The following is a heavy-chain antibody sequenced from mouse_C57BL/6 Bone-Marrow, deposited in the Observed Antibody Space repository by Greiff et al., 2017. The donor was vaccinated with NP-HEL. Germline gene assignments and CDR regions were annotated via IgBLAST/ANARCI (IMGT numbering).Heavy chain of an antibody. CDR2: ISDGGSYT. CDR3: ARDLYDGYPYYFDY. Sequence: EVHLVESGGGLVKPGGSLKLSCAASGFTFSSYAMSWVRQTPEKRLEWVATISDGGSYTYYPDNVKGRFTISRDNAKNNLYLQMSHLKSEDTAMYYCARDLYDGYPYYFDYWGQGTTLTVSS. CDR1: GFTFSSYA. V-gene: IGHV5-4*01. J-gene: IGHJ2*01. D-gene: IGHD2-3*01.